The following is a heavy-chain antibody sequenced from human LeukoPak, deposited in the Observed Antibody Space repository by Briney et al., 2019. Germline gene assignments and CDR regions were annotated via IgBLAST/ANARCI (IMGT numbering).Heavy chain of an antibody. D-gene: IGHD1-14*01. CDR1: GGSINTYY. CDR2: IYYTGST. J-gene: IGHJ4*02. CDR3: ARGANRLDS. Sequence: SETLSLTCSVSGGSINTYYWSWIRQTPGKGLEWIDFIYYTGSTNYNPSLKSRVTMSVDTSKSQFSLKLTSVTAADTALYYCARGANRLDSWGRGTLVTVSS. V-gene: IGHV4-59*12.